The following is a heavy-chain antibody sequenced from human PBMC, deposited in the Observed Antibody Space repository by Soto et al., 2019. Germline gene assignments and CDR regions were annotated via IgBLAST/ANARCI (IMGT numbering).Heavy chain of an antibody. Sequence: AASVKVSCKASGGTFSSYAISWVRQAPGQGLEWMGGIIPIFGTANYAQKFQGRVTITADESTSTAYMELSSLRSEDTAVYYCARADSSGWYHYYYGMDVWGQGTTVTVSS. CDR2: IIPIFGTA. V-gene: IGHV1-69*13. CDR1: GGTFSSYA. CDR3: ARADSSGWYHYYYGMDV. D-gene: IGHD6-19*01. J-gene: IGHJ6*02.